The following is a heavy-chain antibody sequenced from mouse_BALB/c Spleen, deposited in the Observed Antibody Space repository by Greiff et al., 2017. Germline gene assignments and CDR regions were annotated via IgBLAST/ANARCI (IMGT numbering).Heavy chain of an antibody. CDR1: GFSLTSYG. Sequence: VKLMESGPGLVQPSQSLSITCTVSGFSLTSYGVHWVRQSPGKGLEWLGVIWSGGSTDYNAAFISRLSISKDNSKSQVFFKMNSLQANDTAIYYCARHYYGSSYGRDYAMDYWGQGTSVTVSS. J-gene: IGHJ4*01. V-gene: IGHV2-2*02. CDR3: ARHYYGSSYGRDYAMDY. D-gene: IGHD1-1*01. CDR2: IWSGGST.